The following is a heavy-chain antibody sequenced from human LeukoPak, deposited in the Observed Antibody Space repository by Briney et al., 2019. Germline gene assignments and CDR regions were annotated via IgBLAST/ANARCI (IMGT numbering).Heavy chain of an antibody. CDR1: GGSISSGNYC. CDR3: AREHAYGDFDY. Sequence: TSQTLSLTCTVSGGSISSGNYCWRWIRQPPGKGLERIGFVHYSGSTSYNPSLMSRVTISVDTSKNQFSLKLNSVTAADTAVYYCAREHAYGDFDYWGQGTLVTVSS. V-gene: IGHV4-30-4*01. D-gene: IGHD4-17*01. J-gene: IGHJ4*02. CDR2: VHYSGST.